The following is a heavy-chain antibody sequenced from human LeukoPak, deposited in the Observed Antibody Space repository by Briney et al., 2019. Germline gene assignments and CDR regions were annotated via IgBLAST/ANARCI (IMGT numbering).Heavy chain of an antibody. J-gene: IGHJ5*02. CDR3: ARGSWRFDNGDSGFDP. CDR1: GFTFSSYA. V-gene: IGHV3-30*04. CDR2: ISYDGSNK. Sequence: GGSLRLSCAASGFTFSSYAMHWVRQAPGKGLEWVAVISYDGSNKYYADSVKGRFTISRDNSKNTLYLQMNSLRAEDTAVYYCARGSWRFDNGDSGFDPWGQGTLVTVSS. D-gene: IGHD4-17*01.